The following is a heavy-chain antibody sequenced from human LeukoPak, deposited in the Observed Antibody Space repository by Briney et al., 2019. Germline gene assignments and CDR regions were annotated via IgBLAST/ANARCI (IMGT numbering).Heavy chain of an antibody. J-gene: IGHJ5*02. D-gene: IGHD6-6*01. CDR2: IYYSGST. V-gene: IGHV4-31*03. CDR3: ARGGWSSSSVGYNWFDP. CDR1: GGSISSGGYY. Sequence: SQTLSLTCTVSGGSISSGGYYWSWIRQHPGKGQEWIGYIYYSGSTYYNPSLKSRVTISVDTSKNQFSLKLSSVTAADTAVYYCARGGWSSSSVGYNWFDPWGQGTLFTVSS.